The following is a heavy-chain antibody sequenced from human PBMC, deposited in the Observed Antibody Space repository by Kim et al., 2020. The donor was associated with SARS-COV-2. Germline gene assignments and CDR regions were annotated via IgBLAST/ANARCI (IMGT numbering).Heavy chain of an antibody. CDR3: AREIGVTAPTSFWDWFDP. CDR1: GGSISSYS. D-gene: IGHD1-7*01. Sequence: SETLSLTCSVSGGSISSYSWSWIRQSPGRGLEWIGYIYYSGTTTYNPSLTSRVTISRDTSKNQFSLRLTSLSAADTAVYFCAREIGVTAPTSFWDWFDP. CDR2: IYYSGTT. V-gene: IGHV4-59*01. J-gene: IGHJ5*02.